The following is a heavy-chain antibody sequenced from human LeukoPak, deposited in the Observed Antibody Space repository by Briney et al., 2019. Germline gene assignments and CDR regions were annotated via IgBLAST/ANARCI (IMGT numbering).Heavy chain of an antibody. Sequence: AETLSLTCTVSGGPISSYYWIWIRQPPGKGLGWIGYIYYSGSTTYTPSLKSRVTISVDTSKHQFSLKLSSVTAADTAVYYCARGNAAMVPFDYWGQGTLVTVPS. CDR3: ARGNAAMVPFDY. CDR1: GGPISSYY. CDR2: IYYSGST. J-gene: IGHJ4*02. V-gene: IGHV4-59*01. D-gene: IGHD5-18*01.